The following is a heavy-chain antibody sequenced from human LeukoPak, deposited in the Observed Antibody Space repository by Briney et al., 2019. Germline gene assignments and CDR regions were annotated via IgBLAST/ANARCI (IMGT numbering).Heavy chain of an antibody. J-gene: IGHJ4*02. CDR2: IHPGDSDT. V-gene: IGHV5-51*01. CDR3: ATHPGGLQSGFDN. D-gene: IGHD5-24*01. Sequence: LGESLKFSCKGSGYSFTSYWIGWVRQMPGKGLEYMGIIHPGDSDTRYSPSFQGQVTISVDRSSSTAYIQWSRLKASDTAMYYCATHPGGLQSGFDNWGQGTLVTVSS. CDR1: GYSFTSYW.